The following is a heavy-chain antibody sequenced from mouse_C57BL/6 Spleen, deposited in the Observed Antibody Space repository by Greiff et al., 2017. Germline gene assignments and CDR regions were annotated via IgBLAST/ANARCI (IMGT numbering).Heavy chain of an antibody. J-gene: IGHJ1*03. V-gene: IGHV1-54*01. CDR2: INPGSGGT. CDR1: GYAFTNYL. D-gene: IGHD1-1*01. CDR3: ARGDYYGSRYFDV. Sequence: VQLQQSGAELVRPGTSVKVSCKASGYAFTNYLIEWVKQRPGQGLEWIGVINPGSGGTNYHEKFKGKATMTADKSSSTAYMQSSSLTSEDSAVYFCARGDYYGSRYFDVWGTGTSVTVSS.